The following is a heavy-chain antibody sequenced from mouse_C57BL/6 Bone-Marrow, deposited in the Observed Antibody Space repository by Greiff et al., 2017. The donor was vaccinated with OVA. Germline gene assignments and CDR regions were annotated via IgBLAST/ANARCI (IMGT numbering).Heavy chain of an antibody. CDR2: IWSGGST. CDR3: AGSYDYDDYYAMDY. J-gene: IGHJ4*01. V-gene: IGHV2-2*01. D-gene: IGHD2-4*01. CDR1: GFSLTSYG. Sequence: VMLVESGPGLVQPSQSLSITCTVSGFSLTSYGVHWVRQSPGKGLEWLGVIWSGGSTDYNAAFISRLSISKDNSKSQVFFKMNSLQADDTAIYYCAGSYDYDDYYAMDYWGQGTSVTVSS.